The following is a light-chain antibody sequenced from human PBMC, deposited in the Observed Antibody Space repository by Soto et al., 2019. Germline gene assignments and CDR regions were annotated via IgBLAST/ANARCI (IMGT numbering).Light chain of an antibody. CDR1: QGISSW. Sequence: DIQMTQSPSSVSASVGDRVTITCRASQGISSWLAWYQKKPGKAPNLLIYAASSLQSGVPSRFIGSESGTDFTLTISSLQPEDCAIYFCQQANSFPITFGQGTRLEIK. CDR3: QQANSFPIT. V-gene: IGKV1-12*01. J-gene: IGKJ5*01. CDR2: AAS.